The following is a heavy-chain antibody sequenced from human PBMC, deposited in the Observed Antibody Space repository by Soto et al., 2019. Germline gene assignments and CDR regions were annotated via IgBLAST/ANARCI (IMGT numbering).Heavy chain of an antibody. CDR1: GYTFTDYY. CDR2: INPNSGGT. CDR3: ARAPPPPIESYYYYGMDV. Sequence: GASVKVSCKVSGYTFTDYYMHWVRQAPGQGLEWMGWINPNSGGTNYAQKFQGRVTMTRDTSISTAYMELSRLRSDDTAVYYCARAPPPPIESYYYYGMDVWGQGTTVTVSS. V-gene: IGHV1-2*02. J-gene: IGHJ6*02.